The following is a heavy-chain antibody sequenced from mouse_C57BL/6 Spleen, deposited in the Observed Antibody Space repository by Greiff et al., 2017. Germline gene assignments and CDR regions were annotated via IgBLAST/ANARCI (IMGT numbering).Heavy chain of an antibody. J-gene: IGHJ4*01. CDR2: LSSGGDYI. D-gene: IGHD2-1*01. V-gene: IGHV5-9-1*02. Sequence: EVKVVESGEGLVKPGGSLKLSCAASGFTFSSYAMSWVRQTPEKRLEWVAYLSSGGDYIYYADTVKGRFTISRDNARNTLYLQMSSLKSEDTAMYYCTRENYSYAMDYWGQGTSVTVSS. CDR1: GFTFSSYA. CDR3: TRENYSYAMDY.